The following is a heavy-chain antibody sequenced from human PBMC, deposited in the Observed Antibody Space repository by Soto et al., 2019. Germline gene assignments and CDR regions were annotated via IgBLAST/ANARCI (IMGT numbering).Heavy chain of an antibody. J-gene: IGHJ4*02. CDR2: MSGSSSTT. D-gene: IGHD3-16*02. CDR3: AKSQEQEIPRVIDF. V-gene: IGHV3-23*01. CDR1: GLTFSNYA. Sequence: GGSLRLSCATSGLTFSNYAMSWVRQAPGGGLEWVSSMSGSSSTTYYAYSVRGRFTISRDRSENTLYLQMNSLRAEDTALYYFAKSQEQEIPRVIDFWGQGTQDTVSS.